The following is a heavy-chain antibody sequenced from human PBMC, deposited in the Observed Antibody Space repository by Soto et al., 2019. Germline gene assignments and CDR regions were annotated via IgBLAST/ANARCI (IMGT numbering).Heavy chain of an antibody. D-gene: IGHD2-8*01. CDR2: ISHDGSNK. V-gene: IGHV3-30*18. J-gene: IGHJ4*02. CDR1: GFTFSSYG. CDR3: AKAFGVLMVYEDCYFDY. Sequence: QVQLVESGGGVVQPGRSLRLSCAASGFTFSSYGMHWVRQAPGKGLEWVAVISHDGSNKYYADSVKGRFTISRDNSKNTLYLQMNSLRAEDTAVYYCAKAFGVLMVYEDCYFDYWGQGTLVTVSS.